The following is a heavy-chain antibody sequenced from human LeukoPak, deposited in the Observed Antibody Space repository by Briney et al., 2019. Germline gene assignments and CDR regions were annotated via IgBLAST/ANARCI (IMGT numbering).Heavy chain of an antibody. Sequence: GASVKVSCKASGYTFTSYDINWVRQATGQGLEWMGWMNPNSGNTGYAQKFQGRVTMTRNTSISTAYMELSSLRSEDTAVYYGARGRFSYGSGRNWFDPWGQGTLVTVSS. CDR3: ARGRFSYGSGRNWFDP. D-gene: IGHD3-10*01. CDR1: GYTFTSYD. CDR2: MNPNSGNT. J-gene: IGHJ5*02. V-gene: IGHV1-8*01.